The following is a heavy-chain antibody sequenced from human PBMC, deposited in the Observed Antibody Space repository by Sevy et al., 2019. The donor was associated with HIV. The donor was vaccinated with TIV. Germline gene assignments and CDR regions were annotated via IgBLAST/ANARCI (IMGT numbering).Heavy chain of an antibody. V-gene: IGHV4-59*01. J-gene: IGHJ6*03. CDR1: GGSISSYY. CDR2: IYYSGST. D-gene: IGHD3-9*01. CDR3: ARDSFDPARYYFDMDV. Sequence: SETLSLTCTVSGGSISSYYWSWIRQPPGKGLEWIGYIYYSGSTNSNPSLNSRVTISVDTSKNQFSLKLSSVTAADTAVYYCARDSFDPARYYFDMDVWGKGTTVTVSS.